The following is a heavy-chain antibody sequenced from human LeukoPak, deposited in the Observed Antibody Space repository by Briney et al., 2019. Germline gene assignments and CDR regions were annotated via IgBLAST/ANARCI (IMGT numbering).Heavy chain of an antibody. CDR3: AKGEFRLTTVTRPES. V-gene: IGHV3-23*01. CDR1: GFTFSSYA. J-gene: IGHJ4*02. Sequence: GGSLRLSCAASGFTFSSYAMSWVRQAPGKGLEWVSTISGSGGSTYYADSVKGRFTISRDNSKDTLYLQMNSLRAEDTAVYYCAKGEFRLTTVTRPESWGQGTLVTVSS. D-gene: IGHD4-17*01. CDR2: ISGSGGST.